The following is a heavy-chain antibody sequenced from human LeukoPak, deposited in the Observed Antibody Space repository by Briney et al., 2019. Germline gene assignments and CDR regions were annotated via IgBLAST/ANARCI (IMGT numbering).Heavy chain of an antibody. CDR3: AKPLPYGDYDGFDY. V-gene: IGHV3-23*01. CDR2: ISGSGGST. Sequence: PGGSLRLSCAASGFTFDDYGMSWVRQAPGKGLEWVSAISGSGGSTYYADSVKGRFTISRDNSKNTLYLQMNSLRAEDTAVYYCAKPLPYGDYDGFDYWGQGTLVTVSS. CDR1: GFTFDDYG. D-gene: IGHD4-17*01. J-gene: IGHJ4*02.